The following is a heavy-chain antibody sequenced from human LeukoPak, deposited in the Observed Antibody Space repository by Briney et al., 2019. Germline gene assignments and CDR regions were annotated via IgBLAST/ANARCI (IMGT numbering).Heavy chain of an antibody. CDR3: ARDRGDGYNYYFDY. D-gene: IGHD5-24*01. V-gene: IGHV1-18*01. CDR1: GYTFTSYG. J-gene: IGHJ4*02. Sequence: ASVKVSCKASGYTFTSYGISWVRQAPGQGLEWMGSISAYNGNTNYAQKLQGRVTMTTDTSTSTAYMELRSLRSDDTAVYYCARDRGDGYNYYFDYWGQGTLVTVSS. CDR2: ISAYNGNT.